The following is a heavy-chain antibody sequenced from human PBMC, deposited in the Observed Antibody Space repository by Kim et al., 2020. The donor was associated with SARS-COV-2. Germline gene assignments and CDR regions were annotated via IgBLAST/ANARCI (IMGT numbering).Heavy chain of an antibody. CDR3: AKSFSGSYFVFDY. V-gene: IGHV3-30*18. CDR1: GFTFNTYG. J-gene: IGHJ4*02. Sequence: GGSLRLSCAASGFTFNTYGMHWVRQAPGKGPEWVSVITYDGSNKYYADSVKGRFTISRDNSKKTLYLQMNSLRIEDTAVYYCAKSFSGSYFVFDYWGQGTLVTVSS. D-gene: IGHD1-26*01. CDR2: ITYDGSNK.